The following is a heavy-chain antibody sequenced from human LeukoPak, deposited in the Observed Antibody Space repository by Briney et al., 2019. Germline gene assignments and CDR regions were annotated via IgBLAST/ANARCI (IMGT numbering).Heavy chain of an antibody. CDR2: FDPEDGET. J-gene: IGHJ4*02. D-gene: IGHD2-2*01. CDR1: GYTLTELS. V-gene: IGHV1-24*01. Sequence: ASVKVSCKVSGYTLTELSMHWVRQAPGKGLEWMGGFDPEDGETIYAQKFQGRVTMTEDTSTDTAYMELSSLRSEDTAVYYCATGINQLLLFDYRGQGTLVTVSS. CDR3: ATGINQLLLFDY.